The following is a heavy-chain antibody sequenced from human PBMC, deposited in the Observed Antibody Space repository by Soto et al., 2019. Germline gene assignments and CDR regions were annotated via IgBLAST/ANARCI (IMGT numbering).Heavy chain of an antibody. Sequence: NPSETLSLTCTVSGGSISSYYWSWIRQPPGKGLEWIGYIYYSGSTNYNPSLKSRVTISVDTSKNQFSLKLSSVTAADTAVYYCARESSYGPNWFDPWGQGTLVTISS. CDR2: IYYSGST. V-gene: IGHV4-59*01. D-gene: IGHD5-18*01. CDR3: ARESSYGPNWFDP. J-gene: IGHJ5*02. CDR1: GGSISSYY.